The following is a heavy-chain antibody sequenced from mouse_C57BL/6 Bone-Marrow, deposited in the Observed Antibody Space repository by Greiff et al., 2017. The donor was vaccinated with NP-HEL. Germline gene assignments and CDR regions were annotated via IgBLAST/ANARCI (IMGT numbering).Heavy chain of an antibody. CDR1: GYTFTDYY. V-gene: IGHV1-19*01. J-gene: IGHJ2*01. CDR2: INPYNGGT. D-gene: IGHD2-13*01. Sequence: EVQLQQSGPVLVKPGASVKMSCKASGYTFTDYYMNWVKQSHGKSLEWIGVINPYNGGTSYNQKFKGKATLTVDKSSSTAYMELNSLTSEDSAVYYCARVGDSLDYWGQGTTLTVSS. CDR3: ARVGDSLDY.